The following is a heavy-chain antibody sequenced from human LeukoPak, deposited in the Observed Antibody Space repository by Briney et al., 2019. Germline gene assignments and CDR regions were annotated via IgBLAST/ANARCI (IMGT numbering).Heavy chain of an antibody. CDR3: ASTLASDDYGDYGAFDI. J-gene: IGHJ3*02. D-gene: IGHD4-17*01. CDR1: GGSISSYY. CDR2: IYYSGST. Sequence: SETLSLTCTVSGGSISSYYWSWIRQPPGKGLEWIGYIYYSGSTNYNPSLKSRVTISVDTSKNQFSLKLSSVTAADTAVYYCASTLASDDYGDYGAFDIWGQGTRVTVSS. V-gene: IGHV4-59*01.